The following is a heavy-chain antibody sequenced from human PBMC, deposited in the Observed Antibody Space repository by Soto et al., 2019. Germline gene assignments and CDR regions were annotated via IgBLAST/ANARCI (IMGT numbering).Heavy chain of an antibody. CDR2: INPSGGST. Sequence: ASVKVSCKASGYTFTSYYMHWVRQAPGQGLEWMGIINPSGGSTSYAQKFQGRVTMTRDTSTSTVYMELSSLRSEDTAVYYCATSEASITIFGVVIIRPPFPLFAYGMDVWGQGTTVTVSS. J-gene: IGHJ6*02. V-gene: IGHV1-46*01. D-gene: IGHD3-3*01. CDR1: GYTFTSYY. CDR3: ATSEASITIFGVVIIRPPFPLFAYGMDV.